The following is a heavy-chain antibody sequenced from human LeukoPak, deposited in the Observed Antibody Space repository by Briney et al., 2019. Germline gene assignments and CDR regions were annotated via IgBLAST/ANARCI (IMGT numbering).Heavy chain of an antibody. CDR2: IKSDGSST. J-gene: IGHJ3*01. Sequence: SGGSLRLSCAASGFTFSSYWMHWVRQAPGKGLVGVARIKSDGSSTGYADSVKGRFTNSRDNAKNTLYLQMNSLRDEDTAVYYCARGDAHGFDFWGQGTMVTVSS. CDR3: ARGDAHGFDF. CDR1: GFTFSSYW. V-gene: IGHV3-74*01. D-gene: IGHD2-2*01.